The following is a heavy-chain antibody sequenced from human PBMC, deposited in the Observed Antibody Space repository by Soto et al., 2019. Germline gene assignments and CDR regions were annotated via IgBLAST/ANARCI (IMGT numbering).Heavy chain of an antibody. CDR1: GGSISSSSYY. D-gene: IGHD3-3*01. J-gene: IGHJ5*02. V-gene: IGHV4-39*07. CDR2: INHSGST. CDR3: ARGDFWSGYPSSWFDP. Sequence: SETLSLTCTVSGGSISSSSYYWGWIRQPPGKGLEWIGNINHSGSTYYNPSLKSRVTISVDTSKNQFSLKLSSVTAADTAVYYCARGDFWSGYPSSWFDPWGQGTLVTVS.